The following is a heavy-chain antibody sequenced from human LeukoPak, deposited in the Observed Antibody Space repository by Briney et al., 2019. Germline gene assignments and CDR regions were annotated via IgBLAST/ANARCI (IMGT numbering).Heavy chain of an antibody. CDR2: ISAYNGNT. J-gene: IGHJ6*03. CDR1: GYTFTSYG. Sequence: ASVKVSCKASGYTFTSYGISWVRQAPGQGLEWMGWISAYNGNTNYAQKLQGRVTMTTDTSTSTAYMELRSLRSDDTAVYYRARDRVAARSRDYYYYYMDVWGKGTTVTVSS. CDR3: ARDRVAARSRDYYYYYMDV. V-gene: IGHV1-18*01. D-gene: IGHD6-6*01.